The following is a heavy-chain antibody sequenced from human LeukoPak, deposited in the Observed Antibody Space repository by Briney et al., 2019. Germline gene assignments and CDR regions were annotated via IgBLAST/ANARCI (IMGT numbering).Heavy chain of an antibody. CDR2: ISGSGGST. J-gene: IGHJ4*02. CDR3: AKGVGSSSWYKFDC. D-gene: IGHD6-13*01. V-gene: IGHV3-23*01. CDR1: GFTFSSYA. Sequence: GGSLRLSCAASGFTFSSYAMSWARQAPGKGLEWVSAISGSGGSTHYADSVKGRFTISRDKSENTLYLQMNSLRAEDTAVYYCAKGVGSSSWYKFDCWGQGTLVTVSS.